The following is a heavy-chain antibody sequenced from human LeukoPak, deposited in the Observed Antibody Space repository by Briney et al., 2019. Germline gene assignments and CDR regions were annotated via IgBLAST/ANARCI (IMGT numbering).Heavy chain of an antibody. CDR1: GFTVSSNY. D-gene: IGHD5-18*01. V-gene: IGHV3-33*08. J-gene: IGHJ4*02. CDR3: ARETVDTAMVLDY. CDR2: IWYDGSNK. Sequence: GGSLRLSCAASGFTVSSNYMSWVRQAPGKGLEWVAVIWYDGSNKYYADSVKGRFTISRDNSKNTLYLQMNSLRAEDTAVYYCARETVDTAMVLDYWGQGTLVTVSS.